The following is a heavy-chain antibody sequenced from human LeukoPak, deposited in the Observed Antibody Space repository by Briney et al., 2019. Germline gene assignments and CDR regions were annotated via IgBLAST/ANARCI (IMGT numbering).Heavy chain of an antibody. V-gene: IGHV1-46*01. D-gene: IGHD6-13*01. J-gene: IGHJ3*02. CDR3: AREVTRYISTWGEAFDI. CDR2: INPSGGST. CDR1: GYTFTSYY. Sequence: ASVKVSCKASGYTFTSYYMHWVRQAPGQGLEWMGIINPSGGSTSYAQKFQGRVTMTRDTSTSTVYMELSSLRSDDTAVYYCAREVTRYISTWGEAFDIWGQGTMVTVSS.